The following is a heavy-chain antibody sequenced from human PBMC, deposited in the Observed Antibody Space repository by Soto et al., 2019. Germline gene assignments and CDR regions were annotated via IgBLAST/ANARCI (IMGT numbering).Heavy chain of an antibody. CDR3: ARIAAAAGPDY. Sequence: PGGSLRLSCAASGFTFNYYWMHWVRQAPGQGLVWVSHIHSDGSSTTYADSVKGRFTISRDNAKNTLYLQMNSLRAEDTAVYYCARIAAAAGPDYWGQGALVTVSS. CDR1: GFTFNYYW. D-gene: IGHD6-13*01. CDR2: IHSDGSST. J-gene: IGHJ4*02. V-gene: IGHV3-74*01.